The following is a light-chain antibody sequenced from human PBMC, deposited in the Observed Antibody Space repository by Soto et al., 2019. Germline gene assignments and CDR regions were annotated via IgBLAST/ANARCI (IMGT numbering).Light chain of an antibody. Sequence: IEITQKNNTLSASVGDRVTITCRASQTISSCLAWYQHKVGEAPKLLIAEASSLESGVPSRFSGSGSGTEFTLTISRLQPDDVATYYCQHYIIFPWTSCQRAKV. V-gene: IGKV1-5*01. CDR3: QHYIIFPWT. J-gene: IGKJ1*01. CDR2: EAS. CDR1: QTISSC.